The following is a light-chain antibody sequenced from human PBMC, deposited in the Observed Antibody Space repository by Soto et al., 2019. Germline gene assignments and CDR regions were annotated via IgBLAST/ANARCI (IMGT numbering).Light chain of an antibody. Sequence: DIQMTQSPSTLSASVGDRVTITCRASQSISSWLAWYQQKPGKAPKLLIYDASSLESGVPSRFSGSGPGTEFTLTISSLQPDDFATYYCQQYNSWTSGQGTKVDIK. CDR2: DAS. CDR1: QSISSW. J-gene: IGKJ1*01. V-gene: IGKV1-5*01. CDR3: QQYNSWT.